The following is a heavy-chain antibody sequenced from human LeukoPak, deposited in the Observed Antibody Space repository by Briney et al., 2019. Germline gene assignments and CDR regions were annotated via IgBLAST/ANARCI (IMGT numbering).Heavy chain of an antibody. CDR1: GGSVSSGSYY. J-gene: IGHJ3*02. CDR2: FYYSGST. V-gene: IGHV4-61*01. Sequence: SETLSLTCTVSGGSVSSGSYYWNWIRQPPGKGLEWIGYFYYSGSTNYNPSLKSRVTISLDTSKNQFSLKLSSVTAADTAVYYCALDSGGWCDDSFDIWGHGTMVTVSS. D-gene: IGHD6-13*01. CDR3: ALDSGGWCDDSFDI.